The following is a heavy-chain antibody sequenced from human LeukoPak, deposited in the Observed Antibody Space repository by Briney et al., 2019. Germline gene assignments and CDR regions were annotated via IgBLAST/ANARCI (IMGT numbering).Heavy chain of an antibody. Sequence: PGGSLRLSCAASGFTFSSYAMHWVRQAPGKGLEWVAVISYDGSNKYYADSVKGRFTISRDNSKNTLYLQMNSLRAEDTAVYYCAKTAYFVDSSSGYYYYMDVWGKGTTVTVSS. CDR3: AKTAYFVDSSSGYYYYMDV. J-gene: IGHJ6*03. D-gene: IGHD3-10*01. CDR1: GFTFSSYA. CDR2: ISYDGSNK. V-gene: IGHV3-30-3*02.